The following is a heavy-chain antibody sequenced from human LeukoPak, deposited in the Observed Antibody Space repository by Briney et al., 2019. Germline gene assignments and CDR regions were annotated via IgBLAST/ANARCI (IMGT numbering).Heavy chain of an antibody. Sequence: GGSLRLSCAASGFTLSSYWMSWVRQAPGKGLEWVANIKQDGSAIYYVDSVKGRFTISRDNAKNSLYLQMNSLRAEDTAVYYCARDLAWGAYWGQGTLVTVSS. CDR2: IKQDGSAI. V-gene: IGHV3-7*01. D-gene: IGHD4/OR15-4a*01. CDR1: GFTLSSYW. J-gene: IGHJ4*02. CDR3: ARDLAWGAY.